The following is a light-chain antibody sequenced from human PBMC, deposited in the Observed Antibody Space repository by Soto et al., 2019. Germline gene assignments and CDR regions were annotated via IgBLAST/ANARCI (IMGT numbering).Light chain of an antibody. CDR1: RLQYKY. V-gene: IGLV3-1*01. Sequence: SYELTQPSAVSVSPGQTASIACSGDRLQYKYACWYQQRPGQSPILVIYEDNKRPSGIPERFSGSNSGNTATLTIGGTQAMDEADYYCQAWDSGAVVFGGGTKLTVL. J-gene: IGLJ3*02. CDR3: QAWDSGAVV. CDR2: EDN.